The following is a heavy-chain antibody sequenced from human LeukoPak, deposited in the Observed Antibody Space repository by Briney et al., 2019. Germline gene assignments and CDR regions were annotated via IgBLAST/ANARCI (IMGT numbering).Heavy chain of an antibody. Sequence: ASVKVSCKASGYTVTSYYMHWVRQAPGQGLEWMGVLNPSGGSSSYAQKFEGRATLTRATPTSTDYLEPSSQRSEDSAVYVGVSVYKYGMDVWGQGTTVILSS. J-gene: IGHJ6*02. CDR2: LNPSGGSS. V-gene: IGHV1-46*01. CDR3: VSVYKYGMDV. CDR1: GYTVTSYY.